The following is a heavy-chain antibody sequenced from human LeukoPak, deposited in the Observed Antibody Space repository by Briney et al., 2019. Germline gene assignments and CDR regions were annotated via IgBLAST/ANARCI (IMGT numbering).Heavy chain of an antibody. CDR2: FDPEDGET. Sequence: GASVKVSCKVSGYTLTGLSMHWVRQAPGKGLEWMGGFDPEDGETIYAQKFQGRVTMTEDTSTDTAYMELSSLRSEDTAVYYCATAPWGGIAVSHEARALDAFDIWGQGTMVTVSS. CDR3: ATAPWGGIAVSHEARALDAFDI. CDR1: GYTLTGLS. D-gene: IGHD6-19*01. V-gene: IGHV1-24*01. J-gene: IGHJ3*02.